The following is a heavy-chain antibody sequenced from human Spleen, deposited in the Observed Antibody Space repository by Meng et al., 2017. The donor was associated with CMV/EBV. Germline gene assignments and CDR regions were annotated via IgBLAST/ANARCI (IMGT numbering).Heavy chain of an antibody. J-gene: IGHJ4*02. CDR2: VTGSGATT. CDR1: GFAFRSYA. V-gene: IGHV3-23*01. D-gene: IGHD3-10*01. Sequence: GGSLRLSCAASGFAFRSYAMSWVRQAPGKGLDWVSMVTGSGATTSYADSVKGRFTISRDNSKDTLFLQMNSLRTEDTAVYYCATFTTVLVSWGQGTLVTVSS. CDR3: ATFTTVLVS.